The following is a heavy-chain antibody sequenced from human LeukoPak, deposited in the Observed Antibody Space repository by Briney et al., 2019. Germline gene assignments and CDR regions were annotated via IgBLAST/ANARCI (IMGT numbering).Heavy chain of an antibody. CDR2: IYHSGST. CDR1: GGSISSTSYY. V-gene: IGHV4-39*07. J-gene: IGHJ6*02. Sequence: PSETLSLTCTVSGGSISSTSYYWGWVRQPPGKGLEWIGEIYHSGSTNYNPSLKSRVTISVAKSKNQFSLKLSSVTAADTAVYYCARVEYDSSGYYGYGMDVWGQGTTVTVSS. D-gene: IGHD3-22*01. CDR3: ARVEYDSSGYYGYGMDV.